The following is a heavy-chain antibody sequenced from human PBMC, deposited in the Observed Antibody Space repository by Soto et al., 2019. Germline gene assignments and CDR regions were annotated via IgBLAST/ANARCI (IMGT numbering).Heavy chain of an antibody. CDR1: GYTFTSYG. Sequence: ASVKLSCKASGYTFTSYGISWVRQAPGQGLEWMGWISAYNGNTNYAQKLQGRVTMTTDTSTSTAYMELRSLRSDDTAVYYCARQLMVYAMGYYYYYMDVWGKGTTVTVSS. CDR3: ARQLMVYAMGYYYYYMDV. J-gene: IGHJ6*03. D-gene: IGHD2-8*01. CDR2: ISAYNGNT. V-gene: IGHV1-18*01.